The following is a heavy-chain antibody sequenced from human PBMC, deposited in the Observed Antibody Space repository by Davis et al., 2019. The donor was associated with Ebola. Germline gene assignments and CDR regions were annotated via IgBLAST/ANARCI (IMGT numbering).Heavy chain of an antibody. J-gene: IGHJ6*02. V-gene: IGHV3-7*03. CDR1: GFTFSNNW. CDR2: IKQDGSEK. CDR3: ARDQKITVPKPYYYYYGMDV. Sequence: GESLKISCTVSGFTFSNNWMSWVRQAPGKGLEWVANIKQDGSEKYYVDSVKGRFTISRDNAKNSLYLQMNSLRAEDTAVYYCARDQKITVPKPYYYYYGMDVWGQGTTVTVSS. D-gene: IGHD4-11*01.